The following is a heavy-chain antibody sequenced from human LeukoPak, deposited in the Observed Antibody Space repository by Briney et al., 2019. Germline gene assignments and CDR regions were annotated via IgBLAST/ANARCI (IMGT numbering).Heavy chain of an antibody. CDR1: GYTFRTHG. CDR2: ISSYNGNT. D-gene: IGHD4-17*01. J-gene: IGHJ4*02. Sequence: ASVKVSCKPSGYTFRTHGLSWVRQAPGQGLEWMGWISSYNGNTNYAQKVQGRLTMTTDTSTSTAHMELRSLRSDDTAVYYCARGNDYGDPLDYWGQGTQVTVSS. CDR3: ARGNDYGDPLDY. V-gene: IGHV1-18*01.